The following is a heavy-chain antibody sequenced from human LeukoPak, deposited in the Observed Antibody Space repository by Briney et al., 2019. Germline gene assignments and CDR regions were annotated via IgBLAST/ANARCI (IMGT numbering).Heavy chain of an antibody. Sequence: SETLSLTCAVYGGSFSGYYWSWIRQPPGKGLEWIGEINHSGSTNYNPSLKSRVTISVDTSKNQFSLKLSSVTAADTAVYYCARRIAAAGTRWFDPWGQGTLVTVSS. V-gene: IGHV4-34*01. J-gene: IGHJ5*02. CDR1: GGSFSGYY. CDR3: ARRIAAAGTRWFDP. D-gene: IGHD6-13*01. CDR2: INHSGST.